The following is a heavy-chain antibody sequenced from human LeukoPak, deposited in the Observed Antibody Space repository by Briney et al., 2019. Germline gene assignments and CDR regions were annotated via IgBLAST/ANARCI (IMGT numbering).Heavy chain of an antibody. CDR3: ARQGGSPDWFDP. CDR2: LYYSGSA. CDR1: GGSISSSAYY. V-gene: IGHV4-39*01. J-gene: IGHJ5*02. D-gene: IGHD1-26*01. Sequence: PSETLSLTCTVSGGSISSSAYYWGWIRQPPGKGLEWIGSLYYSGSAYYNPSLKSRVTISVGTSKKQFSLKLTSVTAADTAVYYCARQGGSPDWFDPWGQGTLVTVSS.